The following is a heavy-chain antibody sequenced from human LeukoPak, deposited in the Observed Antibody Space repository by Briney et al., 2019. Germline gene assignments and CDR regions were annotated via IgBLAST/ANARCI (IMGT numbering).Heavy chain of an antibody. D-gene: IGHD6-6*01. J-gene: IGHJ4*02. V-gene: IGHV3-33*03. Sequence: GGSLRLSCVASGFTFSSRGMHWVRQAPGKGLEWVVVIWYDGNEKYYADSVKGRFTVSRDNSRNTLYLQMNSLRVEDTAVYYCACLDQYSSSSVADYWGQGTLVTVSS. CDR3: ACLDQYSSSSVADY. CDR2: IWYDGNEK. CDR1: GFTFSSRG.